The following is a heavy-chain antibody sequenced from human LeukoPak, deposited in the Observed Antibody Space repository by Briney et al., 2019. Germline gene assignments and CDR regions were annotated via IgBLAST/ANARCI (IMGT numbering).Heavy chain of an antibody. J-gene: IGHJ4*02. CDR2: IYPGDSDT. Sequence: GESLKISCKGSGYTFTKYWIGWVRQTPGKGLECMGIIYPGDSDTRYSPSFQGQVTISADKSISTAYLQWSSLKASDTAMYYCARRDMATNTPFDYWGQGTLVTVSS. V-gene: IGHV5-51*01. CDR3: ARRDMATNTPFDY. D-gene: IGHD5-24*01. CDR1: GYTFTKYW.